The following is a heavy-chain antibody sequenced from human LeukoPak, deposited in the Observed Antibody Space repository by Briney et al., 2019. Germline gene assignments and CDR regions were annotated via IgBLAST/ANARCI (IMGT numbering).Heavy chain of an antibody. CDR3: ARLGDLLTGYYFES. CDR1: GGSISSSSYY. Sequence: PSETLFLTCTVSGGSISSSSYYWGWIRQPPGKGLEWIGSIYFSGSAHYNPSLKSRVTIFVDRSKNQFSLEVRSVTAADTAVYFCARLGDLLTGYYFESWGQGTLVIVSS. D-gene: IGHD3-9*01. V-gene: IGHV4-39*01. J-gene: IGHJ4*02. CDR2: IYFSGSA.